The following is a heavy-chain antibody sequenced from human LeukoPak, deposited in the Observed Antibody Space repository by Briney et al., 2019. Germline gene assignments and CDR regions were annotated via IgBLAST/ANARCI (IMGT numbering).Heavy chain of an antibody. D-gene: IGHD1-26*01. CDR2: INSDGSST. CDR1: GFTFSTYW. Sequence: GGSLRLSCAASGFTFSTYWMHWVRQAPGKGLVWVSRINSDGSSTSYADSVKGRFTISRDNAKNTLYLQMNSLRAEDTAVYYCARDPPGWELPHDYWGQGTLVTVSS. CDR3: ARDPPGWELPHDY. V-gene: IGHV3-74*01. J-gene: IGHJ4*02.